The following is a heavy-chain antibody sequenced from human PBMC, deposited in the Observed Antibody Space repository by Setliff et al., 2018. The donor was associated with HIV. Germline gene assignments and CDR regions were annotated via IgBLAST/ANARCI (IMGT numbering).Heavy chain of an antibody. CDR3: ARGRAGTGLDP. CDR1: GGYLDSYS. J-gene: IGHJ5*02. Sequence: PSETLSLPCSVSGGYLDSYSWSWIRQPAGKGLEWIGQVYSSGFTDYNPSLKSRVTLSADPSTTEVSLKMSSVTAADTAVYYCARGRAGTGLDPWGQGTLVTVSS. V-gene: IGHV4-4*07. D-gene: IGHD6-13*01. CDR2: VYSSGFT.